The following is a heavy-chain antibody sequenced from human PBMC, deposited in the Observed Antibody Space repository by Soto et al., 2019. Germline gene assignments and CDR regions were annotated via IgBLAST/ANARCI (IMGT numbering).Heavy chain of an antibody. V-gene: IGHV4-34*01. Sequence: SETLSLTCAVYGGSFSGYYWSWIRQPPGKGLEWIGEINHSGSTNYNPSLKSRVTISVDTSKNQFSLKLSSVTAADTAVYYCARVHLRLYGSGSVIWFDPWGQGTLVTVSS. CDR3: ARVHLRLYGSGSVIWFDP. D-gene: IGHD3-10*01. J-gene: IGHJ5*02. CDR1: GGSFSGYY. CDR2: INHSGST.